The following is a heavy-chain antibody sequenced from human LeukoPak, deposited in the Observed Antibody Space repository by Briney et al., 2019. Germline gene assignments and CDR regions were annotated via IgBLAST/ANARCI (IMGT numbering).Heavy chain of an antibody. Sequence: ASVKVSCKASGYTFTSYGISWVRQAPGQGLEWMGWINPNSGGTNYAQKFQGWVTMTRDTSISTAYMELSRLRSDDTAVYCCARARWDGYFDYWGQGTLVTVSS. J-gene: IGHJ4*02. CDR1: GYTFTSYG. CDR3: ARARWDGYFDY. CDR2: INPNSGGT. D-gene: IGHD1-26*01. V-gene: IGHV1-2*04.